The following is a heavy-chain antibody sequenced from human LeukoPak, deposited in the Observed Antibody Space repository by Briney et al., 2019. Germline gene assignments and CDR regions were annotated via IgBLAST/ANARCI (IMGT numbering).Heavy chain of an antibody. CDR2: ITHSGSS. CDR1: GGTFNNYH. Sequence: SETLSLTCAVYGGTFNNYHWTWIRQPPGKGLEWIGEITHSGSSNYNPSLKSRVTMSVDTSKNQFSLRLTSVTAADTAVYYCARLLYGGPGANWFDPWGQGTLVTVSS. J-gene: IGHJ5*02. D-gene: IGHD4-23*01. CDR3: ARLLYGGPGANWFDP. V-gene: IGHV4-34*01.